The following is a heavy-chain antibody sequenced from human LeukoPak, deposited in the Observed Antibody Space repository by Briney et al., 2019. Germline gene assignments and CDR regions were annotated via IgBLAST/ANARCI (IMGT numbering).Heavy chain of an antibody. CDR2: INTNTGNP. Sequence: ASVKVSCKASGYTFTGYAMNWVRQPPGQGLEWMGWINTNTGNPTYAQGFTGRFVFSLDTSISTAYLQISSLKAEDTAVYYCARDQQLVDYWGQGTLVTVSS. CDR1: GYTFTGYA. J-gene: IGHJ4*02. CDR3: ARDQQLVDY. V-gene: IGHV7-4-1*02. D-gene: IGHD6-6*01.